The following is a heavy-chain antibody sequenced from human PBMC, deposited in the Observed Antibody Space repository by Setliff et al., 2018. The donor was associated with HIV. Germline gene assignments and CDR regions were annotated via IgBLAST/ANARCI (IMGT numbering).Heavy chain of an antibody. CDR2: IYDSGAT. CDR3: ARDRHYYGSGSYGP. J-gene: IGHJ5*02. CDR1: GGSFNNYH. Sequence: SETLSLTCTVSGGSFNNYHWSWIRQPAGKGLEWIGRIYDSGATNYKPSLKSRVTMSIDKSNNQFSLYLTPVTAADTAIYYCARDRHYYGSGSYGPWGQGIRGTVS. D-gene: IGHD3-10*01. V-gene: IGHV4-4*07.